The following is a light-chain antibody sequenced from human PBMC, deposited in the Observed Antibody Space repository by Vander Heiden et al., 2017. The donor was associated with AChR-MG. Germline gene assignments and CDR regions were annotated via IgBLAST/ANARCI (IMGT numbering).Light chain of an antibody. Sequence: VLTQSPGTLSLSPGEGATLSCRSSQGLISKYEAWYQQKPSQAPSLLKDGASSRAAGVPDSCSSGASATDFIISSSRLADEDTAVYYCHQFGSSAGTFGPGTKLEIK. J-gene: IGKJ2*01. CDR1: QGLISKY. V-gene: IGKV3-20*01. CDR2: GAS. CDR3: HQFGSSAGT.